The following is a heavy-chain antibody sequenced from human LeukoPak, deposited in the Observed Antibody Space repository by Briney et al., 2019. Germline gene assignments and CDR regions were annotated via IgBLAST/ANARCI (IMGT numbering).Heavy chain of an antibody. CDR2: ISFDGSNK. J-gene: IGHJ4*02. Sequence: GGSLRLSCAVSGFTFSNYAIHWVRQAPGKGLEWVALISFDGSNKYYADSVKGRFTISRDNSENTLHLQMNSLRPEDTAIYYCARDSILVRGYFDYWGQGTLVTVSS. V-gene: IGHV3-30-3*01. CDR1: GFTFSNYA. D-gene: IGHD3-10*01. CDR3: ARDSILVRGYFDY.